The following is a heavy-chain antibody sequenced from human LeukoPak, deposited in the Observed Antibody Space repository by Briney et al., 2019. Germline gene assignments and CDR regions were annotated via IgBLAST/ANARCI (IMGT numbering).Heavy chain of an antibody. D-gene: IGHD3-22*01. CDR2: IYYSGST. CDR1: GDSMRRHY. J-gene: IGHJ6*03. Sequence: PSETLSLTCVVSGDSMRRHYWTWIRQPPGKGLEWIGYIYYSGSTNSNPSLQSRVTMSVDTSKNQFSLKLRSVPAADTAVYYCARDSYYDSSTYYRYMDVWGAGTTVTVSS. V-gene: IGHV4-59*11. CDR3: ARDSYYDSSTYYRYMDV.